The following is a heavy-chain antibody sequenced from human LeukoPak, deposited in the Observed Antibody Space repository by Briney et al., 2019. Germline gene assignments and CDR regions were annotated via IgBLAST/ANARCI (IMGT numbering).Heavy chain of an antibody. Sequence: PGGSLRLSCAASGFTFSSYAMSWVRQAPGKGLEWVSAISGSGGSTYYADSVKGRFTISRDNSKNTLYLQMNSLRAEDTAVYYCAKDPLRYFDWLLSTDFDYWGQGTLVTVSS. CDR1: GFTFSSYA. V-gene: IGHV3-23*01. CDR2: ISGSGGST. CDR3: AKDPLRYFDWLLSTDFDY. D-gene: IGHD3-9*01. J-gene: IGHJ4*02.